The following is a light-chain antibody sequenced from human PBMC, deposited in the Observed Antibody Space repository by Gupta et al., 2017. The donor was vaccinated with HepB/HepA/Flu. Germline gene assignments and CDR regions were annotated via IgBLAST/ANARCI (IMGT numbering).Light chain of an antibody. CDR1: SSDVGSYNF. V-gene: IGLV2-23*02. Sequence: QSALTQPASVSGSPGRSITISCTGTSSDVGSYNFVSWYQQHPGKAPKLMISEVSKRPSGVSNLFSGSKSGNTASLTISGLQAEDEADYYCCSYAGDSTWVFGGGTKLTVL. CDR2: EVS. J-gene: IGLJ3*02. CDR3: CSYAGDSTWV.